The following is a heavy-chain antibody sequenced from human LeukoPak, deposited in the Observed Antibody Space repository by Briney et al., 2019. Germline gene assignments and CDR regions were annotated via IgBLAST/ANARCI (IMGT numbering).Heavy chain of an antibody. Sequence: KPSETLSLTCAVYGGSFSGYYWSWIRQPPGKGLEWIGEINHSGSTNYNPSLKSRVTISVDTSKNQFSLKLSSVTAADTAVYYCARGLPKRGAFLTGYYYFDYWGRGTLVTVSS. CDR3: ARGLPKRGAFLTGYYYFDY. D-gene: IGHD3-9*01. V-gene: IGHV4-34*01. CDR1: GGSFSGYY. CDR2: INHSGST. J-gene: IGHJ4*02.